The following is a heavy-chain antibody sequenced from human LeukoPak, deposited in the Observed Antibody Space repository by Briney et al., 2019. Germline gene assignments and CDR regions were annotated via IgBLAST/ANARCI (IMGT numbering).Heavy chain of an antibody. Sequence: GSLRLPCAASGFTFSSYWMSWVRQAPGKGLEWVANIKQDGSEKYYVDSVKGRFTTSRDNAKNSLYLQMNSLRVEDTALYYCAKDATYSSGWTDYWGQGTLVTVSS. J-gene: IGHJ4*02. CDR3: AKDATYSSGWTDY. CDR2: IKQDGSEK. CDR1: GFTFSSYW. D-gene: IGHD6-19*01. V-gene: IGHV3-7*03.